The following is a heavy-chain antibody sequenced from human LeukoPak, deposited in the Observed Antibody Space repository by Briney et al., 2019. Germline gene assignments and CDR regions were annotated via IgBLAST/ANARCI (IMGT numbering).Heavy chain of an antibody. CDR2: INQDGSEN. CDR3: ARGVFTFDY. CDR1: GFTFTTYW. J-gene: IGHJ4*02. Sequence: GGSLRLSCAVSGFTFTTYWMTWVRQAPGKGLVWVANINQDGSENYYADSLKGRFTISRDNAKNSLYLQVSSLRAEDTAVYYCARGVFTFDYWGQGTLVTVSS. V-gene: IGHV3-7*01.